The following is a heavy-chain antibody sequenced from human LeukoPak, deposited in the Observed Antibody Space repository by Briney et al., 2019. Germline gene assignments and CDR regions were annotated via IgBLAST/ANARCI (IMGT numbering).Heavy chain of an antibody. J-gene: IGHJ4*02. CDR1: GLSVSSNF. CDR3: ASWPVGWYGEDS. Sequence: PGGSLRLSCAATGLSVSSNFMSWVRQAPGKGLEWVSVIYGGGSTHYADSVKGRFTISRDTPKNTLYLQMNSLRVEDTAVYYCASWPVGWYGEDSWGQGTLVTVSS. CDR2: IYGGGST. D-gene: IGHD6-19*01. V-gene: IGHV3-53*01.